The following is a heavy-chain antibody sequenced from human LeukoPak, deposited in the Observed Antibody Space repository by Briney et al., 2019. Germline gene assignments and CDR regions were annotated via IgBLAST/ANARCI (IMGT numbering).Heavy chain of an antibody. D-gene: IGHD3-22*01. Sequence: GGSRRLSCAASGFNFDDYGMSWVRQAPGKGLEWVSGINWSGDSTRYADSVKGRFTISRDNAKNSLYLQMDSLRAEDTALYYCARKGHYYDSSAYLYYFDYWGQGALVTVSS. CDR1: GFNFDDYG. CDR3: ARKGHYYDSSAYLYYFDY. J-gene: IGHJ4*02. V-gene: IGHV3-20*04. CDR2: INWSGDST.